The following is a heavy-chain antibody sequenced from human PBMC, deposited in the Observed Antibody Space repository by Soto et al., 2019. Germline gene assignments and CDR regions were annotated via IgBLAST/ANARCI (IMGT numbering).Heavy chain of an antibody. CDR2: IKEDGSEK. CDR3: AKSISATGYDY. CDR1: GLTFSSYW. D-gene: IGHD6-13*01. V-gene: IGHV3-7*03. J-gene: IGHJ4*02. Sequence: GGSLRLSCAASGLTFSSYWMNWVRQAPGKGLEWVANIKEDGSEKYYVGSVKGRFTISRDNAKNSLYLQMDSLRAEDTAVYYCAKSISATGYDYWGQGTLVTVSS.